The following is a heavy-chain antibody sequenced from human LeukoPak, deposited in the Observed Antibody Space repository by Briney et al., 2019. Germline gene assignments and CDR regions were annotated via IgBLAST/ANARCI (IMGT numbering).Heavy chain of an antibody. J-gene: IGHJ6*03. Sequence: GGSLRLPCAASGFTFSSYAMSWVCQAPGKGLEWVSAISGSGGSTYYADSVKGRFTISRDNSKNTLYLQMNSLRAEDTAVYYCAKDNYGSGSYGYYYYMDVWGKGTTVTVSS. CDR1: GFTFSSYA. D-gene: IGHD3-10*01. CDR2: ISGSGGST. CDR3: AKDNYGSGSYGYYYYMDV. V-gene: IGHV3-23*01.